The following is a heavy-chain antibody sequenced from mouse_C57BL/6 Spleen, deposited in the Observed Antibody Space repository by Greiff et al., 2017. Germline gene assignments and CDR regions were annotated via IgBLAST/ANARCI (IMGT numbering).Heavy chain of an antibody. CDR1: GYTFTSYW. CDR3: ARGPGSGYFDY. Sequence: QVQLQQPGAELVRPGSSVKLSCKASGYTFTSYWMDWVKQRPGQGLEWIGNIYPSDSETHYNQKFKDKATLTVDKSSCTAYMQLSSLTSEDSAVYYCARGPGSGYFDYWGQGTTLTVSS. J-gene: IGHJ2*01. CDR2: IYPSDSET. D-gene: IGHD4-1*01. V-gene: IGHV1-61*01.